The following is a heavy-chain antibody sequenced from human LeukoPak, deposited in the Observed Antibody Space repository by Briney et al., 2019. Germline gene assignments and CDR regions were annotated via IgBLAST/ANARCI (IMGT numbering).Heavy chain of an antibody. CDR2: ILYDGSRK. J-gene: IGHJ3*02. V-gene: IGHV3-30*18. Sequence: PGKSLRLSCAASGFTFTNYAMHWVRQAPGKGLEWVANILYDGSRKNYVDSVKGRFSVYRDNSNYSLYLQMNSLRIEDTAVYYCANFEGSSQAFHIWGQGTLVTVSS. D-gene: IGHD6-13*01. CDR1: GFTFTNYA. CDR3: ANFEGSSQAFHI.